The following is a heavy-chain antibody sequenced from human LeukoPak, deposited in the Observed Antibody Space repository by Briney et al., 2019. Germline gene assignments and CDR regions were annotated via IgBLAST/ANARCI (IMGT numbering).Heavy chain of an antibody. Sequence: GGSLRLSCAASGFTFSSYGMSWVRQAPGKGLEWVSSISGSSTYIYYADSVKGRFTISRDNAKNSLYLQMNTLRAEDTAVYYCARDIYGGNWPNDYWGQGTLVTVSS. D-gene: IGHD4-23*01. CDR3: ARDIYGGNWPNDY. CDR2: ISGSSTYI. CDR1: GFTFSSYG. V-gene: IGHV3-21*01. J-gene: IGHJ4*02.